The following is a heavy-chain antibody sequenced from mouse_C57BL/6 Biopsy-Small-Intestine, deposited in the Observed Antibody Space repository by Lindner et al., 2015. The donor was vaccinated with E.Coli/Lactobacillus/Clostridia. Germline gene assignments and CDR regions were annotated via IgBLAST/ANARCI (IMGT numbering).Heavy chain of an antibody. D-gene: IGHD3-2*02. J-gene: IGHJ3*01. CDR2: IYPRDGST. CDR1: GYTFTSYD. Sequence: VQLQESGPELVKPGASVKLSCKASGYTFTSYDINWVKQRPGQGLEWIGWIYPRDGSTKYNEKFKGKATLTVDTSSSTAYMELHSLTSEDSAVYFCARSTAQATGGFAYWGQGTLVTVSA. V-gene: IGHV1-85*01. CDR3: ARSTAQATGGFAY.